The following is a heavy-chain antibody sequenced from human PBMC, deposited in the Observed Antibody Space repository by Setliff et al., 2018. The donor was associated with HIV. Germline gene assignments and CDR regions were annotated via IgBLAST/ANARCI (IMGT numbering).Heavy chain of an antibody. CDR1: GGSFSGYY. CDR2: INHSGGT. Sequence: PSETLSLTCAVSGGSFSGYYWNWIRQPPGRGLEWIGEINHSGGTTYNPSLKSRVTISVDTSKTQFSLKLSSVTAADTAVYYCARRAEDYYDTSGYYYGYYFDYWGQGTLVTVSS. CDR3: ARRAEDYYDTSGYYYGYYFDY. V-gene: IGHV4-34*01. J-gene: IGHJ4*02. D-gene: IGHD3-22*01.